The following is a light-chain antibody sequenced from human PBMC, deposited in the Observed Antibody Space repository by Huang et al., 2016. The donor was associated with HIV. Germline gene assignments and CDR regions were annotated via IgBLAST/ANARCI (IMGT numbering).Light chain of an antibody. CDR1: QSITSN. V-gene: IGKV3-15*01. J-gene: IGKJ1*01. CDR2: AAS. Sequence: EIVMTQSPATLSVSPGERATLSCRASQSITSNLAWYQQKPGQAPRLLIYAASTRATGIPARVSGMGSGTEFTLSISSLQSEDFAVYYCQQYNNSPPWTFGQGTKVQLK. CDR3: QQYNNSPPWT.